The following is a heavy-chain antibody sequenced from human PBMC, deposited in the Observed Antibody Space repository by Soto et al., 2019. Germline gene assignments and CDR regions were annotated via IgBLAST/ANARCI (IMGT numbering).Heavy chain of an antibody. CDR2: IYPGDSDT. J-gene: IGHJ6*02. CDR3: ARLVTYYFGMDV. D-gene: IGHD5-18*01. CDR1: DTTHW. Sequence: GESLKISCKASDTTHWIGWVRQKPGKGLEWMGIIYPGDSDTKYSPSFQGQVTISVDKSISTAYLHWSSLKASDTATYYCARLVTYYFGMDVWGLRTTVTVSS. V-gene: IGHV5-51*01.